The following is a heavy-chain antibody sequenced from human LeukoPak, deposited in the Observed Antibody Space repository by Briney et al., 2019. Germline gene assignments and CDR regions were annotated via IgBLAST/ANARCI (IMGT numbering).Heavy chain of an antibody. CDR3: ARSRAYGDYGRGLDY. D-gene: IGHD4-17*01. J-gene: IGHJ4*02. Sequence: GGSLRLSCAASGFISSSYWMHWVRQPPGKGLVYIACINTDGFSTSYADSVKGRFTISRDNAKNTLYLQMNSLRAEDTAVYYCARSRAYGDYGRGLDYWGQGTLVTVSS. V-gene: IGHV3-74*01. CDR1: GFISSSYW. CDR2: INTDGFST.